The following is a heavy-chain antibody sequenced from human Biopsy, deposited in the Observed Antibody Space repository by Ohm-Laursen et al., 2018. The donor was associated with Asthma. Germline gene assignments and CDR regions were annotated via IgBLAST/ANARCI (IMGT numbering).Heavy chain of an antibody. J-gene: IGHJ4*02. CDR1: GGTFNTYV. CDR2: INSVFGTT. CDR3: ARKAGSCISRTCYSLDF. V-gene: IGHV1-69*01. D-gene: IGHD2-2*01. Sequence: SSVKVSCKALGGTFNTYVIGWVRQAPGQGLEWMGGINSVFGTTTSPQKFQDRVTITADDSTSTVYMELSSLRSEDTAVYYCARKAGSCISRTCYSLDFWGQGTLVTVSS.